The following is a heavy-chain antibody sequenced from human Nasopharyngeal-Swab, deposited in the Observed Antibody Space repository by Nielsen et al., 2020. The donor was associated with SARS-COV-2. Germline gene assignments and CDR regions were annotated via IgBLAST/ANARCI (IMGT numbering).Heavy chain of an antibody. CDR3: ARDLGYDSSGDDY. Sequence: GESLKISCAASGSTFSSYWMHWVRQAPGEGLVWVSRMNSDGSRTNYADSVKGRFTISRDNSKNTLYLQMNSLRAEDTAVYYCARDLGYDSSGDDYWGQGTLVTVSS. V-gene: IGHV3-74*01. J-gene: IGHJ4*02. D-gene: IGHD3-22*01. CDR1: GSTFSSYW. CDR2: MNSDGSRT.